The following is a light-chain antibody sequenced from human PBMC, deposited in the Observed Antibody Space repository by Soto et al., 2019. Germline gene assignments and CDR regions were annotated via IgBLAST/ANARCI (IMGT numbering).Light chain of an antibody. V-gene: IGKV3-20*01. Sequence: EIVLTQSPGTLSLSPGERATLSCRASQSVSNSYLAWYQQKPGQAPRLLFYGASSRATGIPDRFSGSGSGTDFSLTISRLEPEDVAVYYCQQYGSSAWTFGQGTKVEIK. CDR2: GAS. CDR1: QSVSNSY. J-gene: IGKJ1*01. CDR3: QQYGSSAWT.